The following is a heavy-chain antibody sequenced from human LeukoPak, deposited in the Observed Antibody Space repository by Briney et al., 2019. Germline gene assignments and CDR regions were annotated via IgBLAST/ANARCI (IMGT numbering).Heavy chain of an antibody. Sequence: PGGSLRLSCAASGFTFDDYGMSWVRQAPGKGLEWVSGINWNGGSTGYADSVKGRFTISRDNAKNSLFLQMNSLRAEDTAVYYCAADPEYTSGAWGQGTLVTVSS. CDR1: GFTFDDYG. CDR2: INWNGGST. V-gene: IGHV3-20*04. D-gene: IGHD6-19*01. CDR3: AADPEYTSGA. J-gene: IGHJ5*02.